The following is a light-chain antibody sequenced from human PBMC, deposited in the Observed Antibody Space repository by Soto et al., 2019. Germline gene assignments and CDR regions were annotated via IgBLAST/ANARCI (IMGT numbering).Light chain of an antibody. CDR2: GAS. J-gene: IGKJ1*01. Sequence: EIVLTQSPGTLSLSPGDRATLSCRASQSVTANFLAWYQHKPGQAPRLLISGASSRATGIPDRFTGSRSGTDFTLTLSRLEPEDFAVYSYQQYDSFPWTFGQGTKVEI. CDR3: QQYDSFPWT. CDR1: QSVTANF. V-gene: IGKV3-20*01.